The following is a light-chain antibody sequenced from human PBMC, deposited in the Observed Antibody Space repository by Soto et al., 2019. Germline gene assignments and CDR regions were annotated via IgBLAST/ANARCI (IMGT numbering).Light chain of an antibody. J-gene: IGLJ2*01. CDR1: SSDVGGYNY. Sequence: QSALTQPASVSGSPGQSITISCTGTSSDVGGYNYVSWYQLHPGKAPKLLIYEGSHRPSGVSNRFSGSKSGNTASLTISGLQAEDEADYYCSSYTSSSTLGVFGGGTKLTVL. V-gene: IGLV2-14*01. CDR3: SSYTSSSTLGV. CDR2: EGS.